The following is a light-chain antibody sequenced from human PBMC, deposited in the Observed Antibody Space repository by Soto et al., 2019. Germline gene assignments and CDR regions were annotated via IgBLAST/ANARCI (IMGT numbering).Light chain of an antibody. J-gene: IGKJ5*01. CDR2: DAS. CDR3: HQYGSSPPT. CDR1: QSVSSSY. V-gene: IGKV3D-20*01. Sequence: EIVLTQSPATLSLSPGERATLSCGASQSVSSSYLAWYQQKPGLAPRLLIYDASCRATGIPDRFSGSGSGTYFTLTISRLEPEEFAVYYGHQYGSSPPTFGQGTRLEIK.